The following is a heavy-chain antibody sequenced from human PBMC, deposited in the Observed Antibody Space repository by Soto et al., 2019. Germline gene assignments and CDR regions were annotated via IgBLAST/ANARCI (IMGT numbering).Heavy chain of an antibody. J-gene: IGHJ5*02. Sequence: VQLTQSEAQLKQPGSSMKVSCQTSGSNFELYFLNWVRQVPGLRPGGLGGVLPLYNKAIYPPQFQGRVTINADSSTKTVSLKMTSLRSDDSGIYFCARDQGGSLLSTWFDIWGPGTPVTVS. V-gene: IGHV1-69*14. CDR1: GSNFELYF. D-gene: IGHD1-26*01. CDR2: VLPLYNKA. CDR3: ARDQGGSLLSTWFDI.